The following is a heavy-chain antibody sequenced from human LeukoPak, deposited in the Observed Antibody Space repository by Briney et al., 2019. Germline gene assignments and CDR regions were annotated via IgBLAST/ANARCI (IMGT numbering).Heavy chain of an antibody. V-gene: IGHV3-30*18. D-gene: IGHD6-13*01. CDR1: GFTFSSYG. CDR2: ISYDGSNK. CDR3: AKDWGYSSSWAPEYFQH. J-gene: IGHJ1*01. Sequence: GGSLRLSCAASGFTFSSYGMHWVRQAPGKGLEWVAVISYDGSNKFYADSVKGRFTISRDNSKNTLYLQMNSLRAEDTAVYYCAKDWGYSSSWAPEYFQHWGQGTLVTVSS.